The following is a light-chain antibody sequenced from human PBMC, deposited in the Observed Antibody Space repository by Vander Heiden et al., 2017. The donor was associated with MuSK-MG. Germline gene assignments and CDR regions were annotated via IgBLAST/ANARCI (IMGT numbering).Light chain of an antibody. CDR3: QQEGSSPIT. J-gene: IGKJ1*01. CDR2: GAS. Sequence: EIVLTQSPGTLSLSPGKRATLSCRASQSVSSSYLAWYQQKPGQAPRLLIYGASSRATGIPDRFSGSGSGTDFTLTISRLEPEDFAVYYCQQEGSSPITFGQGTKVEIK. CDR1: QSVSSSY. V-gene: IGKV3-20*01.